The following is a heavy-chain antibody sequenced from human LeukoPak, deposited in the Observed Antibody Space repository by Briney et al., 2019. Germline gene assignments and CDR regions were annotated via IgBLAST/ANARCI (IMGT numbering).Heavy chain of an antibody. V-gene: IGHV4-59*01. CDR1: GGSISSYY. Sequence: SSETLSLTCTVSGGSISSYYWSWIRQPPGKGLEWIGYIYYSGSTNYNPSLKSRVTISVDTSKNQFSLKLSSVTAADTAVYYCARDQTGYRGYDIGWFDPWGQGTLVTVSS. CDR2: IYYSGST. D-gene: IGHD5-12*01. CDR3: ARDQTGYRGYDIGWFDP. J-gene: IGHJ5*02.